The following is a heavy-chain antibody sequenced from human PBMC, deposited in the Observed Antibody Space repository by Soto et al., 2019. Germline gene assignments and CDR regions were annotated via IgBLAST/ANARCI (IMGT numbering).Heavy chain of an antibody. V-gene: IGHV5-51*01. CDR1: GYSFTSYW. D-gene: IGHD1-20*01. J-gene: IGHJ6*02. CDR3: ARTVRENNGQIKYVIDV. Sequence: PGESLKISCKGSGYSFTSYWIGWVRQMPGKGLEWMGIIYPGDSDTRYSPSFQGQVTISADKSISTAYLQWSSLKASDTAMYYCARTVRENNGQIKYVIDVWGQGTTVTVSS. CDR2: IYPGDSDT.